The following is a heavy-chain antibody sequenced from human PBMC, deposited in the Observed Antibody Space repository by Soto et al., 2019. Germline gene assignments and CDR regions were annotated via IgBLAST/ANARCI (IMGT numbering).Heavy chain of an antibody. D-gene: IGHD3-9*01. Sequence: EVHLLGSGGDLVKPGGSLRLSCEVSGFTFNNFSMSWVRQSPGKGLEWGSTISRDGDLRHYAESVKGRFTISRANAKSSLFLQMNSLRAEDTALYFCAKVRQLFLAMLTGATDFDSWGQGTLVTVSS. J-gene: IGHJ4*02. V-gene: IGHV3-23*01. CDR2: ISRDGDLR. CDR1: GFTFNNFS. CDR3: AKVRQLFLAMLTGATDFDS.